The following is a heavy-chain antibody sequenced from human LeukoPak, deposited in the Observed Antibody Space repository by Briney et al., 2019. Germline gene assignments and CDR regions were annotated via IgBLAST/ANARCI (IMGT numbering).Heavy chain of an antibody. D-gene: IGHD3-9*01. CDR1: GGSFSGYY. V-gene: IGHV4-34*01. Sequence: SETLSLTCAVYGGSFSGYYWSWIRQPPGKGLEWIGEINHSGSTNYNPSLKSRVTISVDTSKNQFSLKLSSVTAADTAVYYCARGVPYHDILTGYSKANYYYYGMDVWGQGTTVTVSS. CDR3: ARGVPYHDILTGYSKANYYYYGMDV. CDR2: INHSGST. J-gene: IGHJ6*02.